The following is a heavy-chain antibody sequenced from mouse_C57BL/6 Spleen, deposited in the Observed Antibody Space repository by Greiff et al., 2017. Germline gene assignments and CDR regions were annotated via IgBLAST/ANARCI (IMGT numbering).Heavy chain of an antibody. CDR2: IYPGDGDT. Sequence: VQLQQSGAELVKPGASVKISCKASGYAFSSYWMNWVKQRPGKGLEWIGQIYPGDGDTNYNGKFKGKATLTADKSSSTAYMQLSSLTSEDSAVYFCARGATMVTTGYFDYWGQGTTLTVSS. CDR3: ARGATMVTTGYFDY. V-gene: IGHV1-80*01. J-gene: IGHJ2*01. D-gene: IGHD2-2*01. CDR1: GYAFSSYW.